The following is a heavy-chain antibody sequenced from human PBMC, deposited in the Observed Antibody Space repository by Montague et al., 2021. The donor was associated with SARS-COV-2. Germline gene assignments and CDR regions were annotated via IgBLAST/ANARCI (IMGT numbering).Heavy chain of an antibody. V-gene: IGHV4-4*07. CDR1: GGSISNYY. J-gene: IGHJ4*02. D-gene: IGHD3-10*01. CDR2: IYASGNT. Sequence: SETLSLTCTVSGGSISNYYWSWIRQPAGKGLEWIGRIYASGNTNYNPSLKSRVTMSVDTSKNQFSLKLSSVTAADTAIYFCARDRFDFGAGRQGTIDFWGQGTLVTASS. CDR3: ARDRFDFGAGRQGTIDF.